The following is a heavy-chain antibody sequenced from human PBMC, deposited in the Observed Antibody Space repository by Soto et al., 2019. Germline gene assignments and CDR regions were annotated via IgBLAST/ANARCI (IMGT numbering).Heavy chain of an antibody. D-gene: IGHD4-17*01. J-gene: IGHJ5*02. V-gene: IGHV3-21*01. Sequence: EVQLVESGGGLVEPGGSLRLSCAASGFTFTSYTMNWVRQAPGKGLEWVSSISVSSTYINYADSVKGRFTISRDNAKKSLYLQMNSLRAEDTAVYYCARAPYGDYGSMDLWCQGTLVTVSS. CDR1: GFTFTSYT. CDR2: ISVSSTYI. CDR3: ARAPYGDYGSMDL.